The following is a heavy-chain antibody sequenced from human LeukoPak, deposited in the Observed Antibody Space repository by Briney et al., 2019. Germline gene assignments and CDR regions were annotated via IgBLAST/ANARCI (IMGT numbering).Heavy chain of an antibody. V-gene: IGHV3-48*02. CDR3: VTDTSMGGLFDY. CDR1: GFTFSSYS. CDR2: ISSSSNTI. J-gene: IGHJ4*02. Sequence: GGSLRLSCAASGFTFSSYSMNWVRQAPGKGLEWVSYISSSSNTIYYADSVKGRFTISRDNAKNSLYLQMNSLRDEHTALYYCVTDTSMGGLFDYWGEGTLVTVSS. D-gene: IGHD5-18*01.